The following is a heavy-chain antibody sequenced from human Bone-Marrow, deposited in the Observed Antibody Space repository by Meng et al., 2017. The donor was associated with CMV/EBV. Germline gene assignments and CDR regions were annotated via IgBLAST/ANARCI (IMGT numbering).Heavy chain of an antibody. CDR2: IYYNGST. V-gene: IGHV4-39*07. Sequence: GSLRLSCTVSGASIRSSSYYWGWIRQPPGKGPEWIGSIYYNGSTYYNPSLKSRVTISVDTSKNQFSLKLSSVTAADTAVYYCARGGRRKQPLGDVWGQGTTVTVPS. J-gene: IGHJ6*02. D-gene: IGHD1-26*01. CDR1: GASIRSSSYY. CDR3: ARGGRRKQPLGDV.